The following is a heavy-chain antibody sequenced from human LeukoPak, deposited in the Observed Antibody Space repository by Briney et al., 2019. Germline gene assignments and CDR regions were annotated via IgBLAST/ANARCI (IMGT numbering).Heavy chain of an antibody. J-gene: IGHJ4*02. CDR2: INRDGGET. Sequence: GGSLRLSCAASGFIFNKNWMTWVRQAPGKGLEWAAAINRDGGETYYDDSVKVRFTVSRDNAKNALYLQMDSLTAEDTAVYYCVKDGPRTYDYWGQGTLVSVSS. V-gene: IGHV3-7*05. CDR3: VKDGPRTYDY. CDR1: GFIFNKNW.